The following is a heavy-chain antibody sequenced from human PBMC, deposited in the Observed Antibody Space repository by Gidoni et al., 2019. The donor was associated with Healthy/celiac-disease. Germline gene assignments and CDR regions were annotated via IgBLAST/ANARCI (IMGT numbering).Heavy chain of an antibody. CDR1: GFTFSSYS. V-gene: IGHV3-21*01. CDR2: ISSSSSYI. Sequence: EVQLVEYGGGLVKPGGSLRLSCAASGFTFSSYSMNWVRQAPGKGLEWVSSISSSSSYIYYADSVKGRFTISRDNAKNSLYLQMNSLRAEDTAVYYCARDPYYYDSSGYPDYWGQGTLVTVSS. CDR3: ARDPYYYDSSGYPDY. J-gene: IGHJ4*02. D-gene: IGHD3-22*01.